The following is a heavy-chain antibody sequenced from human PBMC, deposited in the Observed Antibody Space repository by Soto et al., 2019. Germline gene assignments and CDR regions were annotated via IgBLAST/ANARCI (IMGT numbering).Heavy chain of an antibody. CDR2: IYPGDSDT. D-gene: IGHD2-2*01. Sequence: PGESLKISCKGSGYSFTSYWIGWVRQMPGKGLEWMGIIYPGDSDTRYSPSFQGQVTISADKSISTAYLQWSSLKASDTAMYYCARLGHIVVVPAAPLYSYGMDVWGQGTTVTVSS. V-gene: IGHV5-51*01. CDR1: GYSFTSYW. J-gene: IGHJ6*02. CDR3: ARLGHIVVVPAAPLYSYGMDV.